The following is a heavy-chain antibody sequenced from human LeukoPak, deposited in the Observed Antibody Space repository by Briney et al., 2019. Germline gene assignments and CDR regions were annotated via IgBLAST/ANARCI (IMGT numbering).Heavy chain of an antibody. Sequence: GASVKVSCKASGYTFTGYYMHWVRQAPGQGLEWMGWINPNSGGTNYAQKFQGRVTMTRDTSISTAYMELSRLRSDDTAVYYCARSLKYCGGDCYAGLTTYYMDVWGKGTTVTISS. CDR2: INPNSGGT. CDR3: ARSLKYCGGDCYAGLTTYYMDV. V-gene: IGHV1-2*02. D-gene: IGHD2-21*02. J-gene: IGHJ6*03. CDR1: GYTFTGYY.